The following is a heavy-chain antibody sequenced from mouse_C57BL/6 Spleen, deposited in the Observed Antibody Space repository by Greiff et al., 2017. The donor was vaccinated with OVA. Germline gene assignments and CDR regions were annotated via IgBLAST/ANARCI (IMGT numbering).Heavy chain of an antibody. CDR2: ISDGGSYT. V-gene: IGHV5-4*01. Sequence: EVKLQESGGGLVKPGGSLKLSCAASGFTFSSYAMSWVRQTPEKRLEWVATISDGGSYTYYPDNVKGRFTISRDNAKNNLYLQMSHLKSEDTAMYYCARDRGYGSSDWYFDVWGTGTTVTVSS. D-gene: IGHD1-1*01. J-gene: IGHJ1*03. CDR3: ARDRGYGSSDWYFDV. CDR1: GFTFSSYA.